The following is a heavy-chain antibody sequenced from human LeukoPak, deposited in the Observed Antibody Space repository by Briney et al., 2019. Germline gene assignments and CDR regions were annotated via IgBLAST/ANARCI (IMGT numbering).Heavy chain of an antibody. J-gene: IGHJ3*01. CDR2: INSDGSST. V-gene: IGHV3-74*01. CDR3: ARDIAVA. D-gene: IGHD6-19*01. CDR1: GNYL. Sequence: GGSLRLSCAASGNYLMHWVRQAPGKGLVWVSRINSDGSSTSYADSVKGRFTISRDNAKNTLYLQMNSLRAEDTAVYYCARDIAVAWGQGTMVTVSS.